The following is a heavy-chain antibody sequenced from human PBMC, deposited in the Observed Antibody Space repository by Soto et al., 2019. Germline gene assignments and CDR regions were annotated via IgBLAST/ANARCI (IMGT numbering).Heavy chain of an antibody. CDR3: ASPPVGAVAGNEGAFDI. V-gene: IGHV1-46*01. CDR2: INPSGGST. CDR1: GYTFTSYY. Sequence: ASVKVSCKASGYTFTSYYMHWLRQAPGQGLEWMGIINPSGGSTSYAQKFQGRVTMTRDTSTSTVYMELSSLRSEDTAVYYCASPPVGAVAGNEGAFDIWGQGTMVTVSS. D-gene: IGHD6-19*01. J-gene: IGHJ3*02.